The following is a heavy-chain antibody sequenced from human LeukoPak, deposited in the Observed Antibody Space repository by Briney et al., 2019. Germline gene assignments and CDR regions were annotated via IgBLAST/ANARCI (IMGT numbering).Heavy chain of an antibody. CDR2: IIPIFGTA. V-gene: IGHV1-69*13. D-gene: IGHD3-3*01. CDR3: ARHGVVIIKVPKSNYYYYGMDV. CDR1: GGTFSSYA. Sequence: ASVKVSCKASGGTFSSYAISWVRQAPGQGLEWMGGIIPIFGTANYAQKFQGRVTITADESTSTAYMELSSLRSEDTAVYYCARHGVVIIKVPKSNYYYYGMDVWGQGTTVTVSS. J-gene: IGHJ6*02.